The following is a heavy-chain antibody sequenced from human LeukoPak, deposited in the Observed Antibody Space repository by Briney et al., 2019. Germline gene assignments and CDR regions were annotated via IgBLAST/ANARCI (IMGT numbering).Heavy chain of an antibody. CDR3: AREVPYSGSLDLGHFDD. CDR2: IDFSGST. D-gene: IGHD1-26*01. V-gene: IGHV4-61*02. CDR1: GGSISSGSDY. J-gene: IGHJ4*02. Sequence: PSETLSLSCTVSGGSISSGSDYWSWIRQPAGKGLEWIGRIDFSGSTIYNPSLKGRVTISVDTSRNQFSLKLTSVAAADTAVYYCAREVPYSGSLDLGHFDDWGQGTLVTVSS.